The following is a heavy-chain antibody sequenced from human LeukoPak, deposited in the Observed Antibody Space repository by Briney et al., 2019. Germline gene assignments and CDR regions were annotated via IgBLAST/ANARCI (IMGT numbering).Heavy chain of an antibody. D-gene: IGHD2-21*01. CDR2: IHPSGML. Sequence: PSETLSLTCTVSGASFNSDDPGWNWLRQSPGKGLEWIGSIHPSGMLYNNPSLESRFTMSTDTSKNQFSLQLSSVCAADTAVYYCARLFFVIHTWGQGTLVTVSS. CDR1: GASFNSDDPG. J-gene: IGHJ5*02. V-gene: IGHV4-39*01. CDR3: ARLFFVIHT.